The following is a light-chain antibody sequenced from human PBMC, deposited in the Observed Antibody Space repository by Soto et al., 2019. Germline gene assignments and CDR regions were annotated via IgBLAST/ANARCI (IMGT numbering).Light chain of an antibody. Sequence: LTQPASVSGSPGQPITISCTGTSSDVGGYKYVSWYQQHPGKAPKLLIYEVTNRPSGVSNRFSGSKSGNTASVTISGLQAEDEADYYCSSYTSTNTQVFGNGTKVTVL. V-gene: IGLV2-14*03. CDR1: SSDVGGYKY. CDR2: EVT. J-gene: IGLJ1*01. CDR3: SSYTSTNTQV.